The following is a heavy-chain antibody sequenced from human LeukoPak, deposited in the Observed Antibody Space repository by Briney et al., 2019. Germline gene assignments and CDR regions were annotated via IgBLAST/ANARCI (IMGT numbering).Heavy chain of an antibody. D-gene: IGHD3-22*01. CDR1: GFTFSSYS. CDR3: AKSRDSSGYYLSYFDY. CDR2: ITGSGGST. V-gene: IGHV3-23*01. Sequence: HPGGSLRLSCAASGFTFSSYSMNWVRQAPGKGLEWVSTITGSGGSTYYADSVKGRFTISRDNSNNTLYLQMNSLRAEDTAVYYCAKSRDSSGYYLSYFDYWGQGTLVTVSS. J-gene: IGHJ4*02.